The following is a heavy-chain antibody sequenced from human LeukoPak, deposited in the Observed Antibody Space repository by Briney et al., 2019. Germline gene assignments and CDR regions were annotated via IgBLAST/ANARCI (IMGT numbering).Heavy chain of an antibody. CDR2: IYYSGST. Sequence: SETLSLTCTVSGGSISSSSYYWGWIRQPPGKGLEWIGYIYYSGSTNYNPSLKSRVTISVDTSKNQFSLKLSSVTAADTAVYYCARLTFGVAAFYWYFDLWGRGTLVTVSS. CDR3: ARLTFGVAAFYWYFDL. V-gene: IGHV4-61*05. D-gene: IGHD3-10*01. CDR1: GGSISSSSYY. J-gene: IGHJ2*01.